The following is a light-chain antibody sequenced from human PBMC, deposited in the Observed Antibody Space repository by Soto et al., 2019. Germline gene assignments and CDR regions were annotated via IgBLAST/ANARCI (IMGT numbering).Light chain of an antibody. CDR1: QTINNY. V-gene: IGKV1-9*01. Sequence: DIQLTQSPPFLSASVGDRVTVTCRASQTINNYLAWFRKKEGKAPEFLIYPASTLQGGVPSRFSGHGFGINFTLTISSLQPEAFETYYCQQLRAYPHTFGQGTKVDIK. CDR2: PAS. J-gene: IGKJ2*01. CDR3: QQLRAYPHT.